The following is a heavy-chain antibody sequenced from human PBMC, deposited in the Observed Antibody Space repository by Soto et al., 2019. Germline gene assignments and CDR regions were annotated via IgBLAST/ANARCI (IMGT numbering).Heavy chain of an antibody. J-gene: IGHJ5*02. CDR1: GGSISSYY. V-gene: IGHV4-4*07. CDR2: IYTSGST. CDR3: ARDVHRCSGGSCSFDT. Sequence: SETLSLTCTVSGGSISSYYWSWIRQPAGKGLEWIGRIYTSGSTNYNPSLMSRVTMSVATSKNQCSLKLSSVTAADTAVYYCARDVHRCSGGSCSFDTWGQGTLVTVSS. D-gene: IGHD2-15*01.